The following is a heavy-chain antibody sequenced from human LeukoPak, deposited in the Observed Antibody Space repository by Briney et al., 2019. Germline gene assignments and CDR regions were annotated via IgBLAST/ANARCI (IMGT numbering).Heavy chain of an antibody. CDR3: ARDPEGYSSGYIRFDP. CDR1: GYTFTSYD. CDR2: MNPNSGNT. J-gene: IGHJ5*02. Sequence: GASVKVSCKASGYTFTSYDINWVRQATGQGLEWMGWMNPNSGNTGYAQKFQGRVTMTRNTSISTAYMELSSPRSEDTAVYYCARDPEGYSSGYIRFDPWGQGTLVTVSS. V-gene: IGHV1-8*01. D-gene: IGHD3-22*01.